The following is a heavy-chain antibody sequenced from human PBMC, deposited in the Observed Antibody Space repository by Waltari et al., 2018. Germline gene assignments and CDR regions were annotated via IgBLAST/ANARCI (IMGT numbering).Heavy chain of an antibody. CDR1: GFTFPGYA. J-gene: IGHJ4*02. D-gene: IGHD4-17*01. V-gene: IGHV3-23*01. CDR3: AKDWSAVGKNWYDYPTFDS. CDR2: SRSRDDKY. Sequence: EVQLLESGGGLVQPGGSLRLSGTASGFTFPGYALSWVRQAPGKGLEWVSASRSRDDKYYYGDAVKGRFTISRENSKNTVYLEINSLRVEDTAVYYCAKDWSAVGKNWYDYPTFDSWGQGTLVTVSS.